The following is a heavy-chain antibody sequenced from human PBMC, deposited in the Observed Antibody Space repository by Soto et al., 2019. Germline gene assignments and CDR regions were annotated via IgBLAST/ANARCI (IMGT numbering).Heavy chain of an antibody. CDR2: SSSDSGTI. J-gene: IGHJ6*03. CDR1: GFTFSNYP. CDR3: ASDWFYMDV. Sequence: GGSLRLSCAASGFTFSNYPMNWVRQAPGKGLEWISYSSSDSGTIYYADSVTGRFSISRDNAKNSLFLQMNSLRVEDTAVYYCASDWFYMDVWGKGTSVTVSS. V-gene: IGHV3-48*01. D-gene: IGHD3-9*01.